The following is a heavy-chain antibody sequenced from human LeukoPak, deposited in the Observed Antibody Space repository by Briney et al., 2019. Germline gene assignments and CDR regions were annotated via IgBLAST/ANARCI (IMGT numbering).Heavy chain of an antibody. CDR3: ARFNGYYDSFDY. V-gene: IGHV3-74*01. Sequence: GGFLRLSCAASGFIFSNYWMHWVRQAPGKGLVWVSRINSDGSRTSYADSVKGRFTISRDNAKNTLYLQMNSLRAEDTAVYYCARFNGYYDSFDYWGQGTLVTVSS. CDR1: GFIFSNYW. J-gene: IGHJ4*02. CDR2: INSDGSRT. D-gene: IGHD3-22*01.